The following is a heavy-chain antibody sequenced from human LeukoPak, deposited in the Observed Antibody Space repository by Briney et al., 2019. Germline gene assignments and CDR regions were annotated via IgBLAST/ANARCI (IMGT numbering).Heavy chain of an antibody. D-gene: IGHD3-22*01. CDR1: GYTFTGYY. Sequence: ASVKVSCKASGYTFTGYYMHWVRQAPGQGLEWMGWINPNSGGTNYAQKFQGRVTMTRDTPISTAYMELSRLRSDDTAVYYCARVWYYYDSSGYYGSEYYFDYWGQGTLVTVSS. V-gene: IGHV1-2*02. CDR3: ARVWYYYDSSGYYGSEYYFDY. J-gene: IGHJ4*02. CDR2: INPNSGGT.